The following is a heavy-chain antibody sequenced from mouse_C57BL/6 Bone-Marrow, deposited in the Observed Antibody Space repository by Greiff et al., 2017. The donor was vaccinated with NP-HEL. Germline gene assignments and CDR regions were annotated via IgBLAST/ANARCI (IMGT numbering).Heavy chain of an antibody. V-gene: IGHV1-55*01. CDR3: TRPFTTGFDY. J-gene: IGHJ2*02. Sequence: QVQLQQPGAELVKPGASVKMSCKASGYTFTSYWITWVKQRPGQGLEWIGDIYPGSGSTNYNEKFKSKATLTVDTSYSTAYLQLSSLTSEYSAVYYCTRPFTTGFDYWGQGTSLTVSS. CDR1: GYTFTSYW. D-gene: IGHD1-1*01. CDR2: IYPGSGST.